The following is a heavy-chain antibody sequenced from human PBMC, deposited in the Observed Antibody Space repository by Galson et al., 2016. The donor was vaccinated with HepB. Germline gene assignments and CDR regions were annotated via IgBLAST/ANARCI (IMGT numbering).Heavy chain of an antibody. CDR3: ARGQHKTTFGVTINNHYYMDV. Sequence: SLRLSCAASGFTLSSYWMHWVRHAPVKGLEWVSRINSDGSSTSYADSVKGRFTISRDNTKNTLYLQMNSLRAEDTAVYYCARGQHKTTFGVTINNHYYMDVWGKGTTVTVSS. CDR2: INSDGSST. CDR1: GFTLSSYW. V-gene: IGHV3-74*01. J-gene: IGHJ6*03. D-gene: IGHD3-3*01.